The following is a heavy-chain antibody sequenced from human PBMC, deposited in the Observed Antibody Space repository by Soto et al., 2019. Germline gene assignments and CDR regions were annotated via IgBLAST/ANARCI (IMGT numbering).Heavy chain of an antibody. Sequence: QVQVVESGGGLVKPGGSLRLSCAASGFTFSDYYMSWIRQALGKGLEWVSYISSGTSYTSYADSVKGRFSISRDNAKDSLYLQMATRRPADTAVYYWAREGGSSSVGEHGFDYWGLGTLVTVSS. CDR3: AREGGSSSVGEHGFDY. D-gene: IGHD6-6*01. V-gene: IGHV3-11*05. CDR2: ISSGTSYT. J-gene: IGHJ4*02. CDR1: GFTFSDYY.